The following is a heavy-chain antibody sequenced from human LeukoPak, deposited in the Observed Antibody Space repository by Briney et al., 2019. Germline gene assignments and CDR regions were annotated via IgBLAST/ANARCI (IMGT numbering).Heavy chain of an antibody. CDR3: AKDQGWWELLGSYFDY. CDR2: ISSSGSTI. CDR1: GFTFSSYE. D-gene: IGHD1-26*01. V-gene: IGHV3-48*03. Sequence: GGSLRLSCAASGFTFSSYEMNWVRQAPGKGLEWVSYISSSGSTIYYADSVKGRFTISRDNAKNSLYLQMNSLRAEDTAVYYCAKDQGWWELLGSYFDYWGQGTLVTVSS. J-gene: IGHJ4*02.